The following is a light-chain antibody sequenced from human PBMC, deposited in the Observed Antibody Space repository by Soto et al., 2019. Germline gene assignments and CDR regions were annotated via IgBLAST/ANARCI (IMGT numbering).Light chain of an antibody. Sequence: EIVLTQSPGTLSLSPGERATLPCRASQSLSGSYLAWYQQKPGQAPRLLLYGASTRATGIPVRFSGSGFGTEFTLTISSLQSEDFAVYYCQQYKNWPLFGQGTRLE. CDR1: QSLSGSY. J-gene: IGKJ5*01. CDR3: QQYKNWPL. V-gene: IGKV3-15*01. CDR2: GAS.